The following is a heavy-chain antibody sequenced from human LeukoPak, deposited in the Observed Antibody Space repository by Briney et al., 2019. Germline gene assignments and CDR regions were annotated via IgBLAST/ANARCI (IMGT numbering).Heavy chain of an antibody. CDR3: AKDGLAARLAY. CDR2: ISGSGDTT. CDR1: GFTFSSYA. Sequence: GGSLRLSCAASGFTFSSYAMHWVRQVPGKGLEWVSAISGSGDTTYYADSVKGRFTISRDNSKNTLYVQMNSLRAEDTAVYYCAKDGLAARLAYWGQGTLVTVSS. J-gene: IGHJ4*02. D-gene: IGHD6-6*01. V-gene: IGHV3-23*01.